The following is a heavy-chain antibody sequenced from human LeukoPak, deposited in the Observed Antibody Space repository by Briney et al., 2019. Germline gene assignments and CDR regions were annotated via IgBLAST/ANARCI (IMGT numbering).Heavy chain of an antibody. V-gene: IGHV3-48*01. CDR3: ARDSSTYAGPPDY. CDR1: GFTFSSYS. D-gene: IGHD2-2*01. CDR2: IGAAGSTI. Sequence: GGSLRLSCAASGFTFSSYSMNWVRKAPGKGLEGVSYIGAAGSTIYYADSVKGRFTISRDNAKNSLFLQMNSLRAEDTAVYYCARDSSTYAGPPDYWGQGTLVTVSS. J-gene: IGHJ4*02.